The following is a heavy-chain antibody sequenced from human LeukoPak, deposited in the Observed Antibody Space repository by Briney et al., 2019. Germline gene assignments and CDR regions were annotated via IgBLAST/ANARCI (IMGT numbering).Heavy chain of an antibody. V-gene: IGHV3-7*01. CDR1: EFTFSNYW. CDR2: TNQDGSKN. Sequence: GGPLRLSCAASEFTFSNYWMSWVLQAPGKGLERVAHTNQDGSKNYYVDSLKGRFTISRDNAKNSLYLQMNSLRAEDTAVYYCATTVPGYPDDYFDYWGQGTLVTVSS. J-gene: IGHJ4*02. CDR3: ATTVPGYPDDYFDY. D-gene: IGHD6-19*01.